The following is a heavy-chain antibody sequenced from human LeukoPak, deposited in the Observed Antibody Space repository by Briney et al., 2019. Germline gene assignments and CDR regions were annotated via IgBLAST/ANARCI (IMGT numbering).Heavy chain of an antibody. J-gene: IGHJ5*02. D-gene: IGHD2-8*01. V-gene: IGHV3-30*02. Sequence: PGGSLRLSCAASGFSFSTYGMHWVRQAPGKGLEWVAFIRYDGGNKYYADSVKGRFTISRDNSKNTLYLQMISLRTEDTAVYYCARDSPKMVYALGVTWFDPWGQGTLVTVSS. CDR3: ARDSPKMVYALGVTWFDP. CDR1: GFSFSTYG. CDR2: IRYDGGNK.